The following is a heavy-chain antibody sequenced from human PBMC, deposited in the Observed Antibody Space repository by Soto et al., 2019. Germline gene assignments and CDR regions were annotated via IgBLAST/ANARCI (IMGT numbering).Heavy chain of an antibody. CDR1: GASISSSDW. CDR2: ISQSGNT. J-gene: IGHJ4*02. V-gene: IGHV4-4*02. Sequence: QVQLQESGPGLVKPSGTLSLTCAVSGASISSSDWWNWVRQPPGKGLEWIGEISQSGNTNYNPSLMSRGTISVDKSKKYFSLKLDSVTAADTAVYYCAREVSGIQAFDYWGQGTLVTVSS. CDR3: AREVSGIQAFDY. D-gene: IGHD1-20*01.